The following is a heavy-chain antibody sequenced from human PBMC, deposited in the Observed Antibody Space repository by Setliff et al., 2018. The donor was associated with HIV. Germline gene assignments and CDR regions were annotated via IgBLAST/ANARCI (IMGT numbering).Heavy chain of an antibody. CDR2: ISSDGSRK. D-gene: IGHD1-7*01. CDR1: GFTFNNHA. V-gene: IGHV3-30*04. J-gene: IGHJ6*02. Sequence: GGSLRLSCAASGFTFNNHAIHWVRQAPGKGLEWLAVISSDGSRKEFVDSVKGRFTISRDSSKDTVSLEMDSLRGEDTAVYYCARVRSWNFVDGMDVWGQGTTVTV. CDR3: ARVRSWNFVDGMDV.